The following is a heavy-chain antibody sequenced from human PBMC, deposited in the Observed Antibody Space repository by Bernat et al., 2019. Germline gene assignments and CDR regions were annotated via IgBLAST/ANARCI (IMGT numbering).Heavy chain of an antibody. CDR3: ARGGVGYYGSGRSTATTPDY. CDR2: IWYDGSNK. V-gene: IGHV3-33*01. CDR1: GFTFSSYG. D-gene: IGHD3-10*01. Sequence: QVQLVESGGGVVQPGRSLRLSCAASGFTFSSYGMHWVRQAPGKGLEWVAVIWYDGSNKYYADSVTGRFTISRDNSKNTLYLQMNSLRAEDTAVYYCARGGVGYYGSGRSTATTPDYWGQGTLVTVSS. J-gene: IGHJ4*02.